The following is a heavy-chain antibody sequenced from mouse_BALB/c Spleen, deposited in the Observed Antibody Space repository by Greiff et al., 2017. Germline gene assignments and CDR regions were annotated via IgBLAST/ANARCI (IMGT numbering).Heavy chain of an antibody. CDR3: ARDGGLLRNYYAMDY. CDR1: GFTFSSYG. V-gene: IGHV5-6-3*01. D-gene: IGHD1-1*01. Sequence: EVKLMESGGGLVQPGGSLKLSCAASGFTFSSYGMSWVRQTPDKRLELVATINSNGGSTYYPDSVKGRFTISRDNAKNTLYLQMSSLKSEDTAMYYCARDGGLLRNYYAMDYWGQGTSVTVSS. CDR2: INSNGGST. J-gene: IGHJ4*01.